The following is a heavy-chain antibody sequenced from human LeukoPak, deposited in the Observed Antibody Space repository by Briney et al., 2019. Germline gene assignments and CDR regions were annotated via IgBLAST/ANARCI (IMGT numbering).Heavy chain of an antibody. CDR3: ATQTYGDYGYYYYYGMDV. D-gene: IGHD4-17*01. V-gene: IGHV4-61*05. J-gene: IGHJ6*02. CDR2: IYYSGST. Sequence: SETLSLTCTVSGGSISSSSYYWSWIRQPPGKGLEWIGYIYYSGSTNYNPSLKSRVTISVDTSKNQFSLKLSSVTAADTAVYYCATQTYGDYGYYYYYGMDVWGQGTTVTVSS. CDR1: GGSISSSSYY.